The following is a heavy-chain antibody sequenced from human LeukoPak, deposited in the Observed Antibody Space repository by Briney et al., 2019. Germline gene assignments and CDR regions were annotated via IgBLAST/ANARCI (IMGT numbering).Heavy chain of an antibody. CDR1: GFTFSSYA. D-gene: IGHD6-19*01. V-gene: IGHV3-23*01. J-gene: IGHJ4*02. CDR2: ISGAASYT. Sequence: PGGSLRLSCAASGFTFSSYAMSWVRQAPGKGLEWVSAISGAASYTWYADSVKGRFTISRDNAKNSLYLQMNSLRAEDTAVYYCARGSWLGQYYFDYWGQGTLVTVSS. CDR3: ARGSWLGQYYFDY.